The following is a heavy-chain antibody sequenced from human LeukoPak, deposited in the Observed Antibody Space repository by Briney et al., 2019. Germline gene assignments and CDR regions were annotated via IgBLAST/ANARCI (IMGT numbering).Heavy chain of an antibody. Sequence: ASVKVSCTASGYTFTSYDINWVRQATGQGLEWMGWMNPNSGNTGYTQKFQSRVTMTRNTSISTAYMELSSLRSEDTAVYYCARGTFEQQLRNWGQGTLVTVSS. CDR3: ARGTFEQQLRN. J-gene: IGHJ4*02. CDR1: GYTFTSYD. CDR2: MNPNSGNT. V-gene: IGHV1-8*01. D-gene: IGHD6-13*01.